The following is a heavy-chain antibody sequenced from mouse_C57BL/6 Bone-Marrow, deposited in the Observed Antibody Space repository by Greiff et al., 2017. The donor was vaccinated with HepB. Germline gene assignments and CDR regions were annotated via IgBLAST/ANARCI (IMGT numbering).Heavy chain of an antibody. Sequence: VKVVESGPELVKPGASVKISCKASGYSFTSYYIHWVKQRPGQGLEWIGWIYPGSGNTKYNEKFKGKATLTADTSSSTAYMQLSSLTSEDSAVYFCAAVLLPLFDYWGQGTTLTVSS. V-gene: IGHV1-66*01. CDR3: AAVLLPLFDY. J-gene: IGHJ2*01. CDR1: GYSFTSYY. CDR2: IYPGSGNT. D-gene: IGHD1-1*01.